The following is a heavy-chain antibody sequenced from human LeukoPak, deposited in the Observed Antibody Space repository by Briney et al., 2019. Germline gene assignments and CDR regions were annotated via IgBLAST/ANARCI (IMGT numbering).Heavy chain of an antibody. V-gene: IGHV1-8*01. CDR1: GYTFTSYD. J-gene: IGHJ5*02. D-gene: IGHD5-18*01. CDR3: ARCGYSDAWSCDH. Sequence: AASVKVSCKASGYTFTSYDINWVRQATGQGLEWMGWMSPKSGNTGYAQKFQGRVTVTTDTSASAAYMELSSLRSEHTAVYYCARCGYSDAWSCDHWGQGTLVTVSS. CDR2: MSPKSGNT.